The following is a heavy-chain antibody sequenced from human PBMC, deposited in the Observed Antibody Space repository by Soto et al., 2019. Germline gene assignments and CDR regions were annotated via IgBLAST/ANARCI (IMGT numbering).Heavy chain of an antibody. D-gene: IGHD1-26*01. Sequence: SETLSLTCTVSGGSVSGGSYYWNWIRQPPGKGLEWIGSIYYSGSTYYNPSLKSRVTISVDTSKNQFSLKLSSVTAADTAVYYCATQEVGGSYVYTFDPWGQGTLVTVSS. CDR2: IYYSGST. CDR1: GGSVSGGSYY. V-gene: IGHV4-39*01. CDR3: ATQEVGGSYVYTFDP. J-gene: IGHJ5*02.